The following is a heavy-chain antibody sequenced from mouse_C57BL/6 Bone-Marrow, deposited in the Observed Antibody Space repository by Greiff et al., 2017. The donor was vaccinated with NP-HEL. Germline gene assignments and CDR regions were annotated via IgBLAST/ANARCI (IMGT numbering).Heavy chain of an antibody. J-gene: IGHJ2*01. V-gene: IGHV10-1*01. Sequence: EVHLVESGGGLVQPKGSLKLSCAASGFSFNTYAMNWVRQAPGKGLEWVARIRSKSNNYATYYADSLKDRFTISRDDSESMLYLQMNNLKTEDTAMYYCVRQSDDGYYLDYWGQGTTLTGSS. CDR1: GFSFNTYA. CDR3: VRQSDDGYYLDY. D-gene: IGHD2-3*01. CDR2: IRSKSNNYAT.